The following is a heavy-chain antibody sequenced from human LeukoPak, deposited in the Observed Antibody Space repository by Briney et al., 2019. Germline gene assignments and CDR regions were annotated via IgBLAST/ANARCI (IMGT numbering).Heavy chain of an antibody. D-gene: IGHD1-1*01. Sequence: GASVQISCKASGYSFTSYGCNWGRQATGEGLEWMGWKNPKSGNTGYEQKFQGRVTMTRNTTISTAYLELSSLRSEDAAVYYCAINWRRSGDDDYWGQGTLVTVSS. CDR1: GYSFTSYG. V-gene: IGHV1-8*01. CDR2: KNPKSGNT. J-gene: IGHJ4*02. CDR3: AINWRRSGDDDY.